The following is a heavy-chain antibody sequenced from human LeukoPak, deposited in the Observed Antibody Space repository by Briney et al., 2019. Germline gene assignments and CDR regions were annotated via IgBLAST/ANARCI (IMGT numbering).Heavy chain of an antibody. Sequence: GGSLRLSCAASGFTFSSYGMHWVRQAAGRGLEWVAFIRYDGSNKYYADSVKGRFTISRDNSKNTLYLQMNSLRAEDTAVYYCAKLPPVSFPFDLWGQGTLVTVSS. CDR3: AKLPPVSFPFDL. V-gene: IGHV3-30*02. J-gene: IGHJ4*02. D-gene: IGHD1-14*01. CDR1: GFTFSSYG. CDR2: IRYDGSNK.